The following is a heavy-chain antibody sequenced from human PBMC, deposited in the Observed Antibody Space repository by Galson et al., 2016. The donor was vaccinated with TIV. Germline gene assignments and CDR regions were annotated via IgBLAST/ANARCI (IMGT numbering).Heavy chain of an antibody. CDR2: VYYTGST. CDR1: GGSISDSSYY. V-gene: IGHV4-39*01. Sequence: SETLSLTCTVSGGSISDSSYYWAWIRQPPGRGLEWIGTVYYTGSTYYNPSLSGRVTISVDTPKKQFSLRLNYVTAADTAVYYCARHANYFDSSGFPPSWHFDLCDRGTLVTVSS. D-gene: IGHD3-22*01. J-gene: IGHJ2*01. CDR3: ARHANYFDSSGFPPSWHFDL.